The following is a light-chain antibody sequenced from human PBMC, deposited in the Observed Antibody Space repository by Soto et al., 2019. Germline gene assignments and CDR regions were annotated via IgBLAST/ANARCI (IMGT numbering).Light chain of an antibody. V-gene: IGLV1-44*01. J-gene: IGLJ3*02. CDR1: NANIGSNT. CDR2: SSD. Sequence: QSVLIQPPSASGTPGQRVTSSCSGRNANIGSNTVSLYHQVPGTAPKVVIYSSDQRPSGVPDRLSASKSGTSASLAISGLQSAEEGDYYCVAWDDRLNGWVFGGGTTLTVL. CDR3: VAWDDRLNGWV.